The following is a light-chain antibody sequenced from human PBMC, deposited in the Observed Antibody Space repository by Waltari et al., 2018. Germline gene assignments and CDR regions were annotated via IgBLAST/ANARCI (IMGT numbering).Light chain of an antibody. J-gene: IGLJ3*02. CDR3: TSYTGRSWV. CDR2: EVS. CDR1: SSDVATYYP. Sequence: QSALTQPPSASGSPGQSVTISCTGTSSDVATYYPLSCYHQPPGKAPKLIIFEVSNRPSGVPDRFSGSKSGNTASLTVSGLQADDEGDYYCTSYTGRSWVFGGGTKLTVL. V-gene: IGLV2-8*01.